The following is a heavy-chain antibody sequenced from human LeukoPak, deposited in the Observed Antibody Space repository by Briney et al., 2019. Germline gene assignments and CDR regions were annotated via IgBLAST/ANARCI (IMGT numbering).Heavy chain of an antibody. D-gene: IGHD3-22*01. J-gene: IGHJ4*02. V-gene: IGHV3-23*01. Sequence: GGSLRLSCAVSGIALSNYGMSWVRQAPGKGLEWVAGISGGGGSTYYADSVKGRFTISRDNSKNTLYLQMISLRAEDTAVYFCAKRGVVIRVILVGFHKEAYYFDSWGQGALVTVSS. CDR2: ISGGGGST. CDR1: GIALSNYG. CDR3: AKRGVVIRVILVGFHKEAYYFDS.